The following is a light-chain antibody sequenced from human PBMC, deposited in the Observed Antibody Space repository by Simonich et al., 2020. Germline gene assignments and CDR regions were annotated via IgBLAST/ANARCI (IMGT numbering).Light chain of an antibody. J-gene: IGLJ2*01. V-gene: IGLV6-57*03. CDR3: QSYDSSNHRGV. Sequence: NFMLTQPHSVSESPGKTVTISCTRSIGSIASNYVQWYQQRPGSAPTTVIYEDNQRPAGVPDRFSGSHDSSSNSASLTISGLKTEDEADYYCQSYDSSNHRGVFGGGTKLTVL. CDR1: IGSIASNY. CDR2: EDN.